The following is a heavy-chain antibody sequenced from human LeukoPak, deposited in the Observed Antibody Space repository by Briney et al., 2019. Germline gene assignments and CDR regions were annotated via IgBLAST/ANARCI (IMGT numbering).Heavy chain of an antibody. Sequence: PQASVRVSCKASGYTFTSYDINWVRQATGQGLEWMGWMNPNSGNTGYAQKFQGRVTMTRDTSKSTAYMELSSLRSEDTAVYYCARRADYYDSSCYQHWGQGTLVTASS. V-gene: IGHV1-8*01. CDR1: GYTFTSYD. CDR2: MNPNSGNT. CDR3: ARRADYYDSSCYQH. J-gene: IGHJ4*02. D-gene: IGHD3-22*01.